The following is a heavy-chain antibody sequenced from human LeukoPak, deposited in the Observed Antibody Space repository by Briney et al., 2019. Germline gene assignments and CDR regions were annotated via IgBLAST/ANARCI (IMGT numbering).Heavy chain of an antibody. Sequence: SVKVSCKASGGTFSSYAISWVRQAPGQGLEWMGRITPILGIANYAQKFQGRVTITADKSTSTAYMELSSLRSEDTAVYYCAREKSTTVATDYWGQGTLVTVSS. CDR3: AREKSTTVATDY. D-gene: IGHD4-23*01. CDR1: GGTFSSYA. V-gene: IGHV1-69*04. CDR2: ITPILGIA. J-gene: IGHJ4*02.